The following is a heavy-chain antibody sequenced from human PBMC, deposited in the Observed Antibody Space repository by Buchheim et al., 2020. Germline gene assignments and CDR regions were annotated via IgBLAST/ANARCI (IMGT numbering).Heavy chain of an antibody. J-gene: IGHJ4*02. CDR3: AKPEVGATGGELFGMYYFDY. CDR2: IWYDGSNK. V-gene: IGHV3-33*06. Sequence: QVQLVESGGGVVQPGRSLRLSCAASGFTFSSYGMHWVRQAPGKGLEWVAVIWYDGSNKYYADSVKGRFTISRDNSKNTLYLQMNSLRAEDTAVYYCAKPEVGATGGELFGMYYFDYWGQGTL. D-gene: IGHD1-26*01. CDR1: GFTFSSYG.